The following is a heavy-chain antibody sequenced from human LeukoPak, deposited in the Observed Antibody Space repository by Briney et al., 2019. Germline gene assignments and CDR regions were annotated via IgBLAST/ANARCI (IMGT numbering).Heavy chain of an antibody. CDR2: IYYSGST. CDR3: ARMRSGRSSWDFDY. D-gene: IGHD6-6*01. V-gene: IGHV4-59*01. CDR1: GGTISSYY. J-gene: IGHJ4*02. Sequence: SETLSLTCTVSGGTISSYYWSWIRQPPGKGLEWIGYIYYSGSTKYNPSLKSRVTISVDTSKNQSSPKLSSVTAADTAVYYCARMRSGRSSWDFDYWGQGNLVTASS.